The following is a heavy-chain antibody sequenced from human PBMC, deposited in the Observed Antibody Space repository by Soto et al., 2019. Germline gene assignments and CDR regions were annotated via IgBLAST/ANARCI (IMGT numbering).Heavy chain of an antibody. CDR3: ARSQRGRTAFTFDY. V-gene: IGHV4-61*01. D-gene: IGHD1-26*01. CDR1: GDSVGNENYY. CDR2: IYYSGTT. Sequence: PSETLSLTCTVSGDSVGNENYYWAWIRQSPGKGLEWIGYIYYSGTTNYNSHLKSRVTLSVDTSRNQFSLSLTSVTAADTAVYFCARSQRGRTAFTFDYWGQGVLATVSS. J-gene: IGHJ4*02.